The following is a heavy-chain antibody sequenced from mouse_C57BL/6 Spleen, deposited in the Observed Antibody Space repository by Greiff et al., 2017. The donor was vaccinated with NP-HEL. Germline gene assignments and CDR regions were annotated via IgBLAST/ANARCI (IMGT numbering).Heavy chain of an antibody. V-gene: IGHV2-2*01. J-gene: IGHJ1*03. D-gene: IGHD1-1*01. Sequence: QVQLKQSGPGLVQPSQSLSITCTVSGFSLTSYGVHWVRQSPGKGLEWLGVIWSGGSTDYNAAFISRLSISKDNSKSQVFFKMNSLQADDTAIYYCARNYYGRCFDVWGTGTTVTVSS. CDR1: GFSLTSYG. CDR3: ARNYYGRCFDV. CDR2: IWSGGST.